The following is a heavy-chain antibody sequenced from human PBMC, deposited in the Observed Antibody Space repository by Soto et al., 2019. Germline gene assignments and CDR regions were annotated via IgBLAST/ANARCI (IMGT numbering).Heavy chain of an antibody. V-gene: IGHV3-48*01. CDR1: GFTFSSYS. J-gene: IGHJ4*02. D-gene: IGHD6-13*01. Sequence: PGGSLRLSCAASGFTFSSYSMNWVRQAPGKGLEWVSYISSSSSTIYYADSVKGRFTISRDNAKNSLYLQMNSLRAEDTAVYYCARDRMAAAGHEGLSDYWGQGTLVTVSS. CDR2: ISSSSSTI. CDR3: ARDRMAAAGHEGLSDY.